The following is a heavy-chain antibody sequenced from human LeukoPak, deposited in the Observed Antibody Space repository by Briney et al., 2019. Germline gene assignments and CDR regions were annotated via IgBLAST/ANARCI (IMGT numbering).Heavy chain of an antibody. CDR1: GGSISSSSYY. CDR2: IYYSWST. V-gene: IGHV4-39*07. D-gene: IGHD6-13*01. Sequence: SETLSLTCTVSGGSISSSSYYWGWIRQPPGKGLEWIGSIYYSWSTYYNPSLKSRVTISVDTSKNQFSLKLSSVTAADTAVYYCARETLAAAEGYWGQGTLVTVSS. J-gene: IGHJ4*02. CDR3: ARETLAAAEGY.